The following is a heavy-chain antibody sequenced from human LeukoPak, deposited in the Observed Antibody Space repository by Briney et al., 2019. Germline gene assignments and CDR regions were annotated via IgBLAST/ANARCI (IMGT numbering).Heavy chain of an antibody. D-gene: IGHD3-10*01. CDR3: ARVMVRGVIMPYY. CDR1: GYTFTGYY. J-gene: IGHJ4*02. Sequence: ASVKVSCKASGYTFTGYYMHWVRQAPGQGLEWMGWINPNSGGTNYAQKFQGRVTMTRDTSISTAYMELSRLRSDDTAVYYCARVMVRGVIMPYYWGQGTLVTVSS. V-gene: IGHV1-2*02. CDR2: INPNSGGT.